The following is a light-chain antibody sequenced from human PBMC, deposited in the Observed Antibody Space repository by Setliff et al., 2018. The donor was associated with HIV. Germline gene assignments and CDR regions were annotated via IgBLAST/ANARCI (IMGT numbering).Light chain of an antibody. Sequence: QSALTQPASVSGSPGQSITISCTGTSSDVGSYKLVSWYQQHPGKAPKVMIYEVTKRPSGVSNRFSGSKSANTASLTISGLQVEDEADYYCCSYAGSGTLYVFGTGTKGTVL. V-gene: IGLV2-23*02. CDR3: CSYAGSGTLYV. CDR2: EVT. CDR1: SSDVGSYKL. J-gene: IGLJ1*01.